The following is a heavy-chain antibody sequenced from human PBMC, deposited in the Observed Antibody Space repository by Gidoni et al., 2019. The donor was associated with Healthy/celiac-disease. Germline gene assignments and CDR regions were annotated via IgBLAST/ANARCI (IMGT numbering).Heavy chain of an antibody. CDR2: ISYDGSNK. V-gene: IGHV3-30*01. Sequence: RQAPGKGLEWVAVISYDGSNKYYAESVKGRFTISRDNSKNTLYLQMNSLRAEDTAVYYCARDHYDILTGYSYDYWGQGTLVTVSS. CDR3: ARDHYDILTGYSYDY. J-gene: IGHJ4*02. D-gene: IGHD3-9*01.